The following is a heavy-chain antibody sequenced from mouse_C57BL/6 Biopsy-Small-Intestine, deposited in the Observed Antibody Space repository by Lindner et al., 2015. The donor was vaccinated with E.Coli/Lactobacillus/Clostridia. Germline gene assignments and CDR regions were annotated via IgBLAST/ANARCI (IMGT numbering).Heavy chain of an antibody. V-gene: IGHV1-18*01. CDR1: GYTLTDLS. J-gene: IGHJ4*01. CDR3: ATRITYYYDSSGDPLGS. D-gene: IGHD1-1*01. Sequence: SVKVSCKVSGYTLTDLSMHWVRQAPGKGLEWMGGLDPEDGETIYAQKFQGRVTMTEDTSTDTAYMELSSLRSEDTAVYYCATRITYYYDSSGDPLGSWGQGTLVTVSS. CDR2: LDPEDGET.